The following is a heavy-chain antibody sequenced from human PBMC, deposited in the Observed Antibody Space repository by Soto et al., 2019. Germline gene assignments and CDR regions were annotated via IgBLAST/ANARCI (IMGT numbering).Heavy chain of an antibody. CDR2: VYYSGST. V-gene: IGHV4-39*01. J-gene: IGHJ4*02. Sequence: SETLSLTCTVSGGPVSSSSYYWGWVRHPPGKGLEWIGSVYYSGSTYYNPSLESRVTISVDKSKNQFSLKLMSLSAADTAVYYCGRLEGLATISYYFDYWGQGALVTVSS. D-gene: IGHD3-9*01. CDR3: GRLEGLATISYYFDY. CDR1: GGPVSSSSYY.